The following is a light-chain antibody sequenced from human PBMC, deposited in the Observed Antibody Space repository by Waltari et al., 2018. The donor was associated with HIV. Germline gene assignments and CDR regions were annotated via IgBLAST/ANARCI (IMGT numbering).Light chain of an antibody. CDR3: QQYYRSPPMYT. V-gene: IGKV4-1*01. J-gene: IGKJ2*01. Sequence: DIVMTQSPDSLAVSLSERATINCKSSQSVLYSSNHKTYLAWYQQKPGQPPKLLIYWASTRESGVPDRFSGSGSGTDFTLTISSLQAEDVAVYYCQQYYRSPPMYTFGQGTKLEIK. CDR1: QSVLYSSNHKTY. CDR2: WAS.